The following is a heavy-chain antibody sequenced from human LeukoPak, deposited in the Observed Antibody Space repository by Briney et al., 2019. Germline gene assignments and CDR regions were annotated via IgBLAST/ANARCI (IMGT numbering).Heavy chain of an antibody. V-gene: IGHV3-21*01. CDR2: ISSSSSYI. CDR3: ARGAVVVPAASRADY. CDR1: GFTFSSYS. Sequence: GGSLRLSCAASGFTFSSYSMNWVRQAAGEGLEWVSSISSSSSYIYYADSVKGRFTISRDNAKNSLYLQMNSLRAEDTAVYYCARGAVVVPAASRADYWGQGTLVTVSS. D-gene: IGHD2-2*01. J-gene: IGHJ4*02.